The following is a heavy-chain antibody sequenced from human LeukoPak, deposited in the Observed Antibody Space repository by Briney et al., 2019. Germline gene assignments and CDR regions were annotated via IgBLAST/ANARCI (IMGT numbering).Heavy chain of an antibody. D-gene: IGHD3-22*01. Sequence: GGSLRLSCAASGFTFSSYAVSWVRQAPGKGLEWVSAISGSGGSTYYADSVKGRFTISRDNSKNTLYLQMNSLRAEDMAVYYCAKDSSGYYSLPRYFDYWGQGTLVTVSS. CDR1: GFTFSSYA. V-gene: IGHV3-23*01. J-gene: IGHJ4*02. CDR2: ISGSGGST. CDR3: AKDSSGYYSLPRYFDY.